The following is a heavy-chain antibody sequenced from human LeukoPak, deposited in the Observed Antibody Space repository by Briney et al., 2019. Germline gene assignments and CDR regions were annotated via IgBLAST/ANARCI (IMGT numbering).Heavy chain of an antibody. J-gene: IGHJ4*02. CDR2: INSGSTYT. Sequence: GGSLRLSCAASGFTFSSYAMSWVRQAPGKGLEWVSSINSGSTYTYYTESVKGRFTVSRDNAKNSLFLQMNSLRAEDTAIYYCARSLTTLTYEGYWGQGTLVTVSS. V-gene: IGHV3-21*01. CDR3: ARSLTTLTYEGY. CDR1: GFTFSSYA. D-gene: IGHD1-1*01.